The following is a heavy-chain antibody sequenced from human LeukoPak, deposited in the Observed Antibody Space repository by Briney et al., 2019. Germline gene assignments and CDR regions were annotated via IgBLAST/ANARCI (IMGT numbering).Heavy chain of an antibody. CDR2: ISGGSDTI. CDR3: ARGVVPAAPTFDY. CDR1: GVSISSYY. Sequence: ETLSLTCTVSGVSISSYYWSWIRQAPRKGLEWVSYISGGSDTIYYADSVKGRFTISRDNAKNSLYLQMNSLRAEDTAVYYCARGVVPAAPTFDYWGQGTLVTVSS. J-gene: IGHJ4*02. D-gene: IGHD2-2*01. V-gene: IGHV3-48*01.